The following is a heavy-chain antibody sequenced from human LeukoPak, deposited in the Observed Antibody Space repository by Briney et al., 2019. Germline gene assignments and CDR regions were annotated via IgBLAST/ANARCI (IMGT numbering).Heavy chain of an antibody. CDR2: IYYTGST. V-gene: IGHV4-59*01. CDR1: GGPISSYY. D-gene: IGHD1-26*01. CDR3: ARGNSGSYYGFDY. J-gene: IGHJ4*02. Sequence: SEILSLTCTVSGGPISSYYWSWIRQPPGKGLEWIGYIYYTGSTNYNPSLKSRVTISVDTSKNQFSLKLSSVTAADTAVYYCARGNSGSYYGFDYWGQGTLVTVSS.